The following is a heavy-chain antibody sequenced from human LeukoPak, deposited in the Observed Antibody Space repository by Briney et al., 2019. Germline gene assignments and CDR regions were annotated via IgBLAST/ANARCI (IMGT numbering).Heavy chain of an antibody. D-gene: IGHD3-10*01. V-gene: IGHV1-69*13. CDR2: IIPIFGTA. CDR1: GYTFTSYA. Sequence: SVKVSCKASGYTFTSYAISWVRQAPGQGLEWMGGIIPIFGTANYAQKFQGRVTITADESTSTAYMELSSLRSEDTAVYYCAREPFTMVRGVRTLSSFDYWGQGTLVTVSS. CDR3: AREPFTMVRGVRTLSSFDY. J-gene: IGHJ4*02.